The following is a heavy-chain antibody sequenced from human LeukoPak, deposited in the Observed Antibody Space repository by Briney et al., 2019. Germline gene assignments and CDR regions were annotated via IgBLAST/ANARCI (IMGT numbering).Heavy chain of an antibody. V-gene: IGHV3-30-3*01. D-gene: IGHD4-17*01. CDR1: GFTFSSYA. CDR3: ARGTYGDYKILDY. J-gene: IGHJ4*02. CDR2: ISYDGSNK. Sequence: PGRSLRLSCAASGFTFSSYAMHWVRQAPGKGLEWVAVISYDGSNKYYADSVKGRFTISRDNSKNTLYLQMNSLRAEDTAVYYCARGTYGDYKILDYWGQGTLVTVSS.